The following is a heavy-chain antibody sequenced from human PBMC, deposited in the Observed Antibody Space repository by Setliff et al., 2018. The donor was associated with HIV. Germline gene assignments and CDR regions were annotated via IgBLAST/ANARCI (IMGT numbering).Heavy chain of an antibody. V-gene: IGHV1-69*05. CDR2: IIPIFGTA. J-gene: IGHJ6*02. D-gene: IGHD3-10*01. CDR3: ARAGGSGSYYLSWYYGMDV. Sequence: GASVKVSCKASGGTFSSYAISWVRQTPGQGLEWMGGIIPIFGTANYAQKFQGRVTITTDESTSTAYMELSSLRSEDTVVYYCARAGGSGSYYLSWYYGMDVWGQGTTVTVSS. CDR1: GGTFSSYA.